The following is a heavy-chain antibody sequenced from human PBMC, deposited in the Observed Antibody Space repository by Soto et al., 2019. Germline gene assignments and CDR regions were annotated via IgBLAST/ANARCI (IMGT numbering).Heavy chain of an antibody. V-gene: IGHV1-18*01. Sequence: ASVKVSCKASGYTFTSYGISWVRQAPGQGLEWMGWISAYNGNTNYAQKLQGRVTMTTDTSTSTAYMELRSLRSDDTAVYYCAREVLVAGTNYYYYGIDVRGQGTTVTGSS. CDR3: AREVLVAGTNYYYYGIDV. D-gene: IGHD6-19*01. CDR1: GYTFTSYG. CDR2: ISAYNGNT. J-gene: IGHJ6*02.